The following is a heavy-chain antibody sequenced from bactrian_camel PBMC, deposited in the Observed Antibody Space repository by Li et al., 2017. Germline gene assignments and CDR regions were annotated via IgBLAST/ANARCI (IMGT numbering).Heavy chain of an antibody. Sequence: DVQLVESGGGSVQAGGSLRLSCHASHTSGYTIRTNCLAWFRRIPGKEREVVANIYWDERRDMTEYSDSAKGRFTISHDKNRRTLYLEMSELNGEDTAMYYCAYESGTTPDLCRRRGPGGYFGQGTQVTVS. V-gene: IGHV3S59*01. D-gene: IGHD7*01. CDR2: IYWDERRDMT. J-gene: IGHJ4*01. CDR1: GYTIRTNC.